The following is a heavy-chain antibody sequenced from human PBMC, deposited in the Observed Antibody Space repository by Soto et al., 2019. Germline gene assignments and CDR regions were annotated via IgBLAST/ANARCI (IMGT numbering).Heavy chain of an antibody. D-gene: IGHD3-3*01. CDR3: AKDNSILGMDIPPSEYYYGMDV. Sequence: GGSLRLSCAASGFTFSGYAMNWVRQAPGQGLEWVSSVSGSGDVTYYADSVKGHFSISRDNSRNTVYLQMNSLRVEDTAIYYCAKDNSILGMDIPPSEYYYGMDVWGKGTPGTVS. V-gene: IGHV3-23*01. J-gene: IGHJ6*04. CDR1: GFTFSGYA. CDR2: VSGSGDVT.